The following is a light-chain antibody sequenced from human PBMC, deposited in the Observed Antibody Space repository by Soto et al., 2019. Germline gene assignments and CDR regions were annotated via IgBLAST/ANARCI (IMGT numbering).Light chain of an antibody. CDR1: QSVKSIY. V-gene: IGKV3-20*01. CDR2: SAS. Sequence: EIVLTQSPGTLSLSPGERATLSCRASQSVKSIYLAWYQQKPGQAPRLLIYSASSRAPGIPDRFSGSGSGADFTLTVSRLEPEDCAVYYCHQFGSAPQTFGQGTKVEIQ. J-gene: IGKJ1*01. CDR3: HQFGSAPQT.